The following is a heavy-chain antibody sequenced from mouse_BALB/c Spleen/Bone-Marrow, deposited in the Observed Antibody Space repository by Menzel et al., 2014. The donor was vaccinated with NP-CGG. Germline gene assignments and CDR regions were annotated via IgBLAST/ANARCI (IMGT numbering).Heavy chain of an antibody. V-gene: IGHV5-12-1*01. CDR3: ARTTPYAMDY. D-gene: IGHD5-5*01. J-gene: IGHJ4*01. CDR1: GFAFSSYD. CDR2: ISSGGGST. Sequence: EVMLVESGGGLVKPGGSLKLSCAASGFAFSSYDMSWVRQTPEKRLERVAYISSGGGSTYYPDTVKGRFTISRDNAKNTLYLQMSSLKSEDTAMYYCARTTPYAMDYWGQGTSVTVSS.